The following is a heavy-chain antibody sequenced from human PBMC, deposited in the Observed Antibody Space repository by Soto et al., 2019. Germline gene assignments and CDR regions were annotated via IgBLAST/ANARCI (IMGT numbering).Heavy chain of an antibody. CDR3: ARQLGTETLVPAATLFDP. Sequence: QVQLVQSGAEVKKPGSSVKVSCKASGGTFSSYAISWVRQAPGQGLEWMGGSIPIFGTANYAQKFQGRVTITADESTSTAYMELSSLRSEDTAVYYCARQLGTETLVPAATLFDPWGQGTLVTVSS. CDR2: SIPIFGTA. J-gene: IGHJ5*02. CDR1: GGTFSSYA. D-gene: IGHD2-2*01. V-gene: IGHV1-69*12.